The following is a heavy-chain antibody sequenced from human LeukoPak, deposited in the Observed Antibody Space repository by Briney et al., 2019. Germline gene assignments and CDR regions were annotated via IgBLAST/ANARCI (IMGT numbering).Heavy chain of an antibody. Sequence: SVKVSCKASGGTFSSYAISWVRQAPGQGLEWMGRIIPIFGIANYAQKFQGRVTITADKSTSTAYMELSSLRSEDTAVYYCARDRLKAAMVYYYYGMDVWGQGTTATVSS. D-gene: IGHD5-18*01. CDR1: GGTFSSYA. J-gene: IGHJ6*02. CDR2: IIPIFGIA. CDR3: ARDRLKAAMVYYYYGMDV. V-gene: IGHV1-69*04.